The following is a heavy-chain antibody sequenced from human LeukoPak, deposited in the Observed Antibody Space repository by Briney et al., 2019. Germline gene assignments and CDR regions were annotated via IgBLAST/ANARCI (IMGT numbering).Heavy chain of an antibody. CDR2: IYHSGST. V-gene: IGHV4-38-2*02. D-gene: IGHD3-9*01. CDR1: GYSISSGYY. Sequence: PSETLSLTCTVSGYSISSGYYWGWIRQPPGKGLEWIGSIYHSGSTYYNPSLKSRVTISVDTSKNQFSLKLTSVTAADTAVYYCASKPYYHILTGYSNYFDYWGQGTLVTVSS. J-gene: IGHJ4*02. CDR3: ASKPYYHILTGYSNYFDY.